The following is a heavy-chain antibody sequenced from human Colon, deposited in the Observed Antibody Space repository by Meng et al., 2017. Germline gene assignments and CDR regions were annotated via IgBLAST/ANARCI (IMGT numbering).Heavy chain of an antibody. D-gene: IGHD3-22*01. Sequence: GSRPDLVKPSVTLSLTCAVSGGSISRSGWWSWVRQPPGKGLEWIGETSHSGSTNYSPSLKSRVTISLDKSKNQLSLKLNSVTAADTAVYYCASSDYYRSDYWGQGTLVTASS. CDR3: ASSDYYRSDY. CDR2: TSHSGST. CDR1: GGSISRSGW. J-gene: IGHJ4*02. V-gene: IGHV4-4*02.